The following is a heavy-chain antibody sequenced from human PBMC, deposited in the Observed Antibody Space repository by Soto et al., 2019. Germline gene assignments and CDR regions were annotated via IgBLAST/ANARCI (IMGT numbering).Heavy chain of an antibody. CDR3: AREMMYYDSSGYYSGWFDP. V-gene: IGHV4-34*01. Sequence: SETLSLTCAVYGGSFSCYYWSWIRQPPGKGLEWIGEINHSGSTNYNPSLKSRVTISVDTSKNQFSLKLSSVTAADTAVYYCAREMMYYDSSGYYSGWFDPWGQGTLVTVSS. CDR2: INHSGST. J-gene: IGHJ5*02. CDR1: GGSFSCYY. D-gene: IGHD3-22*01.